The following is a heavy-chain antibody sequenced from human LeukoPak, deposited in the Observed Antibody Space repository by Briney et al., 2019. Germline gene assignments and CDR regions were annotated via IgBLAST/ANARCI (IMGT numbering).Heavy chain of an antibody. CDR2: IYYSGST. CDR1: GGSISSSSYY. Sequence: PSETLSLTCTVSGGSISSSSYYWSWIRQPPGKGLEWIVYIYYSGSTYYNPSLKSRVTISVDTSKNQFSLKLSSVTAADTALYYCARARPGGPGLWFDPWGQGTLVTVSS. J-gene: IGHJ5*02. D-gene: IGHD2-2*01. CDR3: ARARPGGPGLWFDP. V-gene: IGHV4-31*03.